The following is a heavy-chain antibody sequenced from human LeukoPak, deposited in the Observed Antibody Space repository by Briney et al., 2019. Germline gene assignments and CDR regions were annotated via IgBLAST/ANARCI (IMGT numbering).Heavy chain of an antibody. CDR1: GGSISSYY. Sequence: SETLSLTCTVSGGSISSYYWSWIRQPAGKGLEWIGRIYTSGSTNYNPSLKSRVTMSVDTSKNQFSLKLSSVTAADTAVYYCARGWDYDFWSGSQPFDYWDQGTLVTVSS. J-gene: IGHJ4*02. D-gene: IGHD3-3*01. CDR2: IYTSGST. V-gene: IGHV4-4*07. CDR3: ARGWDYDFWSGSQPFDY.